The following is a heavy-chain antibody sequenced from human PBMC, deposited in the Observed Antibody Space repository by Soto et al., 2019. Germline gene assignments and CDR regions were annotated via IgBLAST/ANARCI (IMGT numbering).Heavy chain of an antibody. CDR2: VSHSGSAM. D-gene: IGHD2-15*01. CDR3: ARRSIGSHIDY. V-gene: IGHV3-11*01. CDR1: GFTFSDYY. Sequence: GGSLRLSCAASGFTFSDYYMGWIRQAPGKGLQWVSYVSHSGSAMYYADSLRGRFTISRDNDKNSLSLQMNSLRAEDTAVYYCARRSIGSHIDYWGQGTLVTVSS. J-gene: IGHJ4*02.